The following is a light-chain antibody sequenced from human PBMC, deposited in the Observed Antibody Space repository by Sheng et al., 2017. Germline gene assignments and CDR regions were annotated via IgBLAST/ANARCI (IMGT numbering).Light chain of an antibody. CDR3: QQYSTSSVT. V-gene: IGKV3-15*01. J-gene: IGKJ1*01. Sequence: EIVLTQSPATLSVSPGERATLSCRASQSISSYLVWFQQKPGQALRLLIHGASTRATGIPARFSGSGSGTDFTLTISRLEPEDFAVYYCQQYSTSSVTFGQGTKVEIK. CDR2: GAS. CDR1: QSISSY.